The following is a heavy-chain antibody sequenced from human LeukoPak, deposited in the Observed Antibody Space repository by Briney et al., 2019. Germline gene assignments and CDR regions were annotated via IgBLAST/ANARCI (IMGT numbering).Heavy chain of an antibody. CDR1: GYTFTNYW. CDR2: IDPSDSYT. D-gene: IGHD3-22*01. J-gene: IGHJ6*02. CDR3: AIYYGYPDV. V-gene: IGHV5-10-1*01. Sequence: GESLKISCKGSGYTFTNYWIGWVRQMPGKGLEWMGRIDPSDSYTKYSPSLQGHVTISVDKSINTAYLQRSSLKASDTAMYYCAIYYGYPDVWGQGTTVTVSS.